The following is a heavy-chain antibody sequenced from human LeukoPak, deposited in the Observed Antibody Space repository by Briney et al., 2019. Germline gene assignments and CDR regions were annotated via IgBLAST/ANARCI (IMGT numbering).Heavy chain of an antibody. Sequence: GGSLRLSCAASGFTFSSYSMNWVRQAPGKGLEWVSYISSSSTIYYADSVKGRFTISRDNAKNTLYLQMNSLRAEDTAVYYCAKNIAAGDSSGYYYYYMDVWGKGTTVTVSS. CDR3: AKNIAAGDSSGYYYYYMDV. V-gene: IGHV3-48*01. J-gene: IGHJ6*03. CDR2: ISSSSTI. D-gene: IGHD6-13*01. CDR1: GFTFSSYS.